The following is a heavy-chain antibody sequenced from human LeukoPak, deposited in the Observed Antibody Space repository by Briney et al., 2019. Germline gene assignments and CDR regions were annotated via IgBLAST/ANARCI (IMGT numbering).Heavy chain of an antibody. J-gene: IGHJ5*02. D-gene: IGHD3-10*01. CDR3: AIGRFGELLSP. V-gene: IGHV3-7*01. Sequence: QPGGSLRLSCEGSGFTFIRYWMTWVRQAPGKGLEWVANIKQDGSEKYYVDSVKGRFTISRDSAKNSLFLHMNSLRAEDTAVYYCAIGRFGELLSPWGQGTLVTVSS. CDR2: IKQDGSEK. CDR1: GFTFIRYW.